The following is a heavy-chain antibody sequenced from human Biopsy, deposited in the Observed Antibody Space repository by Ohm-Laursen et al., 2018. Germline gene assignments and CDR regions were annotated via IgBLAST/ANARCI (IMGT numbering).Heavy chain of an antibody. CDR1: RFSLSARGMC. V-gene: IGHV2-70*11. Sequence: TQTLTLTCSFSRFSLSARGMCVNWIRQAPGKALEWLARVDWDDYKDYSASLQTKLSISKDTSNDQVVLTVNNVDPADTATYYCARTPILIVSAGLVYRHRRHLQGMDVWGQGIAVTVS. J-gene: IGHJ6*02. D-gene: IGHD6-13*01. CDR3: ARTPILIVSAGLVYRHRRHLQGMDV. CDR2: VDWDDYK.